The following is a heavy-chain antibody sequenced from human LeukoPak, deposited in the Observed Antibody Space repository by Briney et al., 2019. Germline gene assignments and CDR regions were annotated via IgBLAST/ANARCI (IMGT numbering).Heavy chain of an antibody. D-gene: IGHD3-22*01. CDR1: GGSISSGSYY. CDR3: ARARRWRLYDSSGHPPDY. Sequence: SETLSLTCTVSGGSISSGSYYWSWIRQPAGKGLEWIGRIYTSGSTNYNPSLKSRVTISVDKSKNQFSLKLSSVTAADTAVYYCARARRWRLYDSSGHPPDYWGQGTLVTVSS. J-gene: IGHJ4*02. V-gene: IGHV4-61*02. CDR2: IYTSGST.